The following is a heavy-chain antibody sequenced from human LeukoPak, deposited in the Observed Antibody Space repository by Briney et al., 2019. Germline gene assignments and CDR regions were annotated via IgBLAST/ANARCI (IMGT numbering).Heavy chain of an antibody. CDR2: VSDSGVNT. Sequence: GGSLRLSCATSGFSFSGYAMSWVRQAPGEGLDWVSGVSDSGVNTYYADSVKGRFTISRDNSKYTLFLQMNSLRAEDTAVYYCAKDALGPFYYWGQGTLVTVSS. J-gene: IGHJ4*02. CDR3: AKDALGPFYY. CDR1: GFSFSGYA. V-gene: IGHV3-23*01.